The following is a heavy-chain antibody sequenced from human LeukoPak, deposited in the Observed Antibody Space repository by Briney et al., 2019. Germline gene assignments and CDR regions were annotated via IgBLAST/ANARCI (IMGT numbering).Heavy chain of an antibody. CDR3: AKWGDYDVLTGYYVSDY. J-gene: IGHJ4*02. D-gene: IGHD3-9*01. V-gene: IGHV3-23*01. CDR2: ITGSGGNT. Sequence: PGASLRLSCAASGFTFSNYAMGWVRQAPGKGLEWVSAITGSGGNTYYADSVEGRFTISRDNSKNTVFLQMNSLRAEDTAVYYCAKWGDYDVLTGYYVSDYWGQGTLVTVSS. CDR1: GFTFSNYA.